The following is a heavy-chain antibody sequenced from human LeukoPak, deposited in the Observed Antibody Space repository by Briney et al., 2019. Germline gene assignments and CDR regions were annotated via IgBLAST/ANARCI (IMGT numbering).Heavy chain of an antibody. Sequence: ASVKVSCKASGYNFTGYYMHWVGQAPGQGLEWMGWINPNSGGANYAQKFQGRVTMTRDTSISTAYMELSRLRSDDTAVYYCATPSTTIAAAGPGYYYGMDVWGQGTTVTVSS. CDR2: INPNSGGA. CDR3: ATPSTTIAAAGPGYYYGMDV. V-gene: IGHV1-2*02. J-gene: IGHJ6*02. CDR1: GYNFTGYY. D-gene: IGHD6-13*01.